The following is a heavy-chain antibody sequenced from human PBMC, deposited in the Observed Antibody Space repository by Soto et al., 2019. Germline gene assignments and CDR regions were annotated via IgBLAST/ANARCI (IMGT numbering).Heavy chain of an antibody. J-gene: IGHJ5*02. V-gene: IGHV1-18*04. D-gene: IGHD1-26*01. CDR1: RDTFTSYY. CDR3: ARDVGATNENWFDP. Sequence: ASVKVSCKAPRDTFTSYYINWVRQAPGQGLEWIGVINPHGGSTVYAQKLQGRVTMTTDTSTSTAYMELRSLRSDDTAVYYCARDVGATNENWFDPWGQGTPVTVSS. CDR2: INPHGGST.